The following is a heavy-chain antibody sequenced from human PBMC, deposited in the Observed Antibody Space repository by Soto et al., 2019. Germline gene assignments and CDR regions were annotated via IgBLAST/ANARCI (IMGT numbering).Heavy chain of an antibody. J-gene: IGHJ6*02. CDR3: EKNGQPPYYYYGLDV. Sequence: ASVKVSCKASGYTFTSYGISWVRQAPGQGLEWMGWISGYNGDTNYAQKFQGRVSMTIDTSTTTAYMELRSLTSDDTAVYYCEKNGQPPYYYYGLDVWGQGTKVTVSS. V-gene: IGHV1-18*01. CDR1: GYTFTSYG. CDR2: ISGYNGDT. D-gene: IGHD2-8*01.